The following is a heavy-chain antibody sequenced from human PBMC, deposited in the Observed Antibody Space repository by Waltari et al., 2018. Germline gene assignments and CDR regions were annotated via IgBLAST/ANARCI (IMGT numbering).Heavy chain of an antibody. D-gene: IGHD6-19*01. V-gene: IGHV4-39*01. CDR3: VKVAGPFDY. CDR1: GGSISSSSYY. CDR2: ISYSGRT. J-gene: IGHJ4*02. Sequence: QLQLQESGPGLVKPSETLSLTCTISGGSISSSSYYWGWIRQPPGKGLEWIGSISYSGRTDYNPSLNGRVTISVDTSKNQFSLKLSSVTAADTAVYYCVKVAGPFDYWGQGTLVTVSS.